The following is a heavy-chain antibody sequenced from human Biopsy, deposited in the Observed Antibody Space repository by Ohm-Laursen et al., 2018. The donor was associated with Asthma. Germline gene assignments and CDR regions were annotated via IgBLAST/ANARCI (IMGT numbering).Heavy chain of an antibody. J-gene: IGHJ4*02. D-gene: IGHD2-2*01. CDR3: ARKAGSCISRTCYSLDF. V-gene: IGHV1-69*13. CDR1: GGTFNTYV. Sequence: ASVKVSCKTLGGTFNTYVIGWVRQAPGQGLEWMGGINSVFGTTTYPQKFQDRVTITADDSTSTVYMELSSLRSEGTAVYYCARKAGSCISRTCYSLDFWGQGTLVTVSS. CDR2: INSVFGTT.